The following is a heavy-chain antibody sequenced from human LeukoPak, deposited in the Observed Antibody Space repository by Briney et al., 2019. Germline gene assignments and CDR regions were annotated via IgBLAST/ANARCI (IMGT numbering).Heavy chain of an antibody. CDR3: AREYGGSYFFDY. Sequence: GGSLRLSCAASGFTFSSYWMSWVRQAPGKGLEWVANIKQDASEKYYVDSVKGRFTISRVNAKNSLYLQMNYLRAEDTAVYYCAREYGGSYFFDYWGQGTLVTVSS. J-gene: IGHJ4*02. V-gene: IGHV3-7*01. CDR1: GFTFSSYW. CDR2: IKQDASEK. D-gene: IGHD1-26*01.